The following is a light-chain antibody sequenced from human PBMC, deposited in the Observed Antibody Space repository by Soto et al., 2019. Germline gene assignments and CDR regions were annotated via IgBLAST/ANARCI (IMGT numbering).Light chain of an antibody. CDR3: QQLNSYTPT. CDR2: AAS. Sequence: DIQLTQSPSFLSASVGDRVTITCRASQGISSDLAWYQQKPGKAPKLLIYAASTLGSGVPTRFSGSASGREFNLTISRLQPEDCASYFCQQLNSYTPTFGGGTKVEI. J-gene: IGKJ4*01. CDR1: QGISSD. V-gene: IGKV1-9*01.